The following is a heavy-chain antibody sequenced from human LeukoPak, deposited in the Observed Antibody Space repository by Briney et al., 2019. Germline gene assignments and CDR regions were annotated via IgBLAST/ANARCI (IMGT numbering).Heavy chain of an antibody. J-gene: IGHJ4*02. V-gene: IGHV4-39*01. CDR2: IYYSGST. CDR1: GGSISSSSYY. D-gene: IGHD6-19*01. Sequence: SETLSLTCTVSGGSISSSSYYWGWIRQPPGKGLEWIGSIYYSGSTYCNPSLKSRVTMSVDTSKNQFSLKLSSMTAADAAVYYCAKPRGGTSSGWYFPFDYWGQGTLVTVSS. CDR3: AKPRGGTSSGWYFPFDY.